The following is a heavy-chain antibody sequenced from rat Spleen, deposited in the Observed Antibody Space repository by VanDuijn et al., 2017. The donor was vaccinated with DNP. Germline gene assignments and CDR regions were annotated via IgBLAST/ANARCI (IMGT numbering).Heavy chain of an antibody. CDR3: ARWGDY. J-gene: IGHJ2*01. CDR1: GYSITSSYR. CDR2: INSAGST. Sequence: EVQLQESGPGLVKPSQSLSLTCSVTGYSITSSYRWNWIRKFPGNKLEWMGYINSAGSTNYNPSLKSRISITRDTSKNQFFLQVNSVTTEDTATYYSARWGDYWGQGVMVTVSS. V-gene: IGHV3-3*01.